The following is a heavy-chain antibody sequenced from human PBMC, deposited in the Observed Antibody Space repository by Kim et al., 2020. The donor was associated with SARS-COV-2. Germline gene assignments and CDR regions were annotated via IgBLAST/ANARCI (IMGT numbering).Heavy chain of an antibody. D-gene: IGHD5-12*01. Sequence: GGSLRLSCAASGFTFSDYYMSWIRQAPGKGLEWVSYISSSSSYTNYADSVKGRFTISRDNAKNSLYLQMNSLRAEDTAVYYCARAVGGYETLDYWGQGTLVTVSS. CDR3: ARAVGGYETLDY. CDR2: ISSSSSYT. J-gene: IGHJ4*02. V-gene: IGHV3-11*05. CDR1: GFTFSDYY.